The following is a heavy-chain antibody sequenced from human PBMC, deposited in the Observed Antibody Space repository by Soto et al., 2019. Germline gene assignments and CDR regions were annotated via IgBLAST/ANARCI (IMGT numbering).Heavy chain of an antibody. J-gene: IGHJ6*02. CDR2: IMPIFRTA. CDR1: GGTFSTAA. Sequence: QVQVVQSGAEVKKPGSSVKVSCKTSGGTFSTAAISWVRQAPGQGLEWMGGIMPIFRTADYAQKFQGRVTITADESASTAYLELSSLRSEDTAVYYCARDKDRAQIGGNYYSVMDVWGQGTTVTVTS. CDR3: ARDKDRAQIGGNYYSVMDV. V-gene: IGHV1-69*12.